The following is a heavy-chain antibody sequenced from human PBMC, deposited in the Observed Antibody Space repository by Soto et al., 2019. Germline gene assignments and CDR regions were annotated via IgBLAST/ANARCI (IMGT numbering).Heavy chain of an antibody. Sequence: VGSLRLSCAASGFTFSSYGMHWVRQAPGQGLEWVAVIWYDGSNKYYADSVKGRFNISRDNSKNTVYLQMNSLRAEDTAVYYCATLIAVASDYWGQGTLVNVSS. V-gene: IGHV3-33*01. CDR1: GFTFSSYG. D-gene: IGHD6-19*01. J-gene: IGHJ4*02. CDR3: ATLIAVASDY. CDR2: IWYDGSNK.